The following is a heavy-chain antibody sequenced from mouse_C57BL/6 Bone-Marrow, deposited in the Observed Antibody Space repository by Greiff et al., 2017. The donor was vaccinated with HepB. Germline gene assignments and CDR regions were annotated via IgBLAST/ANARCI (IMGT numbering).Heavy chain of an antibody. D-gene: IGHD1-1*01. CDR3: TITTVRYYAMDY. CDR1: GFNINDYY. V-gene: IGHV14-1*01. J-gene: IGHJ4*01. CDR2: IDPEDGDT. Sequence: EVQLQESGAELVRPGASVKLSCTASGFNINDYYMHWVKQRPEQGLEWIGRIDPEDGDTEYAPKFQGKATMTADTSSITAYLQLSSLTSEDTAVYYSTITTVRYYAMDYWGQGTSVTVSS.